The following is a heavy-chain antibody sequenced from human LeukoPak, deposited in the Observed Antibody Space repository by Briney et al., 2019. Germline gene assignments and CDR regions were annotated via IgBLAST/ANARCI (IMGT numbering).Heavy chain of an antibody. D-gene: IGHD5-24*01. CDR2: INTNTGNP. CDR3: ARTGRREMATRFFVAPDLDY. CDR1: GYTFTSYG. J-gene: IGHJ4*02. Sequence: ASVKVSCKASGYTFTSYGISWVRQAPGQGLEWMGWINTNTGNPTYAQGFTGRFVFSLDTSVSTAYLQISSLKAEDTAVYYCARTGRREMATRFFVAPDLDYWGQGTLVTVSS. V-gene: IGHV7-4-1*02.